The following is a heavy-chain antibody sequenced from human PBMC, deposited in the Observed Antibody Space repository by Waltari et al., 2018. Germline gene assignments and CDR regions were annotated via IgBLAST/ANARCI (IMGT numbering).Heavy chain of an antibody. CDR2: IYPDDSDT. D-gene: IGHD2-21*02. V-gene: IGHV5-51*01. Sequence: EVQLMQSGAEGHRRAPALKIASEVSASTSSTFSSGWLPQMPGKGLECMGVIYPDDSDTKYSPSFQGQVTISADKSTSTAYLQWSSLKASDSAIYYCAGNRGGYSGFDYWGQGNLVTVSS. CDR1: ASTSSTFS. J-gene: IGHJ4*02. CDR3: AGNRGGYSGFDY.